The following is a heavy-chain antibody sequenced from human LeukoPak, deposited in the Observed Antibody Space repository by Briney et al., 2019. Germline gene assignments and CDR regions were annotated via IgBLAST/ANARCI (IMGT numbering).Heavy chain of an antibody. CDR1: GGSISSYY. Sequence: SEALSLTCTVSGGSISSYYWSWIRQPPGKGLEWIGYIYYSGSTNYNPSLKSRVTISVDRSKNQFSLKLSSVTAADTAVYYCARDGALGYCSSTSCQPTPGFGFDPWGQGTLVTVSS. CDR2: IYYSGST. CDR3: ARDGALGYCSSTSCQPTPGFGFDP. J-gene: IGHJ5*02. D-gene: IGHD2-2*01. V-gene: IGHV4-59*12.